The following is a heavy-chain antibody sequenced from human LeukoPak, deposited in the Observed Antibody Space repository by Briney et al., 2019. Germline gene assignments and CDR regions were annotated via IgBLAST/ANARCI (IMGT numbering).Heavy chain of an antibody. CDR2: INPNSGGT. D-gene: IGHD1-26*01. CDR3: ARESVIVGATGEFDP. V-gene: IGHV1-2*02. CDR1: GYTFTGYY. Sequence: ASVKVSCKASGYTFTGYYMHWVRQAPGQGLEWMGWINPNSGGTNYAQKFQGRVTMTRDTSISTAYMELSRLRSDDTAVYYCARESVIVGATGEFDPWGQGTLVTVSS. J-gene: IGHJ5*02.